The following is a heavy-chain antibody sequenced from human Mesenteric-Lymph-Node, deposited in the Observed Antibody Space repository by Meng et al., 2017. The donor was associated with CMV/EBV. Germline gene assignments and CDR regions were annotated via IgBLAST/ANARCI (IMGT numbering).Heavy chain of an antibody. V-gene: IGHV1-8*02. CDR3: ALISYCTSVTCYYLDY. J-gene: IGHJ4*02. D-gene: IGHD2-8*01. CDR1: GGTFSSYA. Sequence: ASVKVSCKASGGTFSSYAISWVRQVTGQGLEWMGRMNPNKDNTGYAQKLQGRVTMTRDTSTDTAYMELSSLGSEDSAIYYCALISYCTSVTCYYLDYWGQGTLVTVSS. CDR2: MNPNKDNT.